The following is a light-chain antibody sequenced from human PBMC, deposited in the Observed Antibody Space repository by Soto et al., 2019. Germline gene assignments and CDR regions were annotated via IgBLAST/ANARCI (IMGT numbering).Light chain of an antibody. J-gene: IGKJ4*01. CDR2: SAS. Sequence: DIRMTQSPSSLSAYVGDRVTITCRTSQDIRDELGWYQQRPGKAPKCLIYSASRLQSGVPSRFSGSGSGTEFTLTISSRQTEDSATYYLLQHNYYPLTFGGGTKVEI. V-gene: IGKV1-17*01. CDR3: LQHNYYPLT. CDR1: QDIRDE.